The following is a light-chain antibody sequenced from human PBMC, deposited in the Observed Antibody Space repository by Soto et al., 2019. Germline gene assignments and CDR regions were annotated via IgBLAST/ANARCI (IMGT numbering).Light chain of an antibody. CDR2: DNY. CDR3: GTWDSSLSAEV. CDR1: SSNIGSYY. J-gene: IGLJ2*01. V-gene: IGLV1-51*01. Sequence: QSVLTQPPSVSAAPGQTVTISCSGSSSNIGSYYVSWYQQLPGTAPKLLIYDNYKRPSGIPDRFSGSRSGTSATLGITGLQTGDEADYYCGTWDSSLSAEVFGGGTQLTVL.